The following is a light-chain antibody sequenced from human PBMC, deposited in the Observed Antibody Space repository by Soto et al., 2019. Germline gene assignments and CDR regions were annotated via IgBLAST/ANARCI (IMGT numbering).Light chain of an antibody. J-gene: IGKJ1*01. CDR2: HAS. CDR3: QQYHNWPRT. V-gene: IGKV3-15*01. CDR1: QSLSSN. Sequence: EILMTQSPATLSVSPGGRATLSCRASQSLSSNLAWYQQKPGQAPRLLIYHASTRAAGIPARFSGSESGTEFTLTITSLQSEDFAVYYCQQYHNWPRTFGQGTKVAIK.